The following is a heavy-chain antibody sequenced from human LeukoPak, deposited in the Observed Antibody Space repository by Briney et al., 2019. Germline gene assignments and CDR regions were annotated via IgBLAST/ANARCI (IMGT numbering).Heavy chain of an antibody. D-gene: IGHD6-19*01. J-gene: IGHJ4*02. CDR2: INHSGST. CDR3: ASSRRAVAGPKSIDY. CDR1: GGSFSGYY. Sequence: SETLSLTCAVYGGSFSGYYWSWIRQPPGKGLEWIGEINHSGSTNYNPSLKSRVTISVDTSKNQFSLKLSSVAAADTAVYYCASSRRAVAGPKSIDYWGQGTLVTVSS. V-gene: IGHV4-34*01.